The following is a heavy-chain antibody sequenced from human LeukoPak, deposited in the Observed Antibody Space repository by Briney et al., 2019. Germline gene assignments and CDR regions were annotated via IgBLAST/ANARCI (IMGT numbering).Heavy chain of an antibody. CDR3: ATTDSNGWSDY. CDR1: GGSFSGYY. D-gene: IGHD6-19*01. J-gene: IGHJ4*02. Sequence: SETLSLTCAVYGGSFSGYYWSWIRQPPGKGLERIGYIHYSGDTNYNPSLKSRVTISVDTSKNQFSLKLSSVTAADTAVYYCATTDSNGWSDYWGQGTLVTVSS. V-gene: IGHV4-59*01. CDR2: IHYSGDT.